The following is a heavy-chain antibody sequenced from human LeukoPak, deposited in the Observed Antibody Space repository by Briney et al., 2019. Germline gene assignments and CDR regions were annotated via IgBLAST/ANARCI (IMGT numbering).Heavy chain of an antibody. J-gene: IGHJ3*02. CDR2: IYYSGST. CDR1: GGSISSGDYY. CDR3: AREAARQGRAFDI. V-gene: IGHV4-30-4*08. D-gene: IGHD2-15*01. Sequence: SQTLSLTCTVSGGSISSGDYYWSWIRQPPGKGLEWIGYIYYSGSTYYNPSLKSRVTISVDTSKNQFSLKLSSVTAADTAVYYCAREAARQGRAFDIWGQGTMVTVSS.